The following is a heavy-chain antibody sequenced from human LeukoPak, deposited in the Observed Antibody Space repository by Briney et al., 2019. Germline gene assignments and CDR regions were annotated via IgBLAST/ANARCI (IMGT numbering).Heavy chain of an antibody. CDR3: ARQISGNRDY. CDR1: GVSISGYY. V-gene: IGHV4-59*05. J-gene: IGHJ4*02. CDR2: IFYREGFSYGGTT. D-gene: IGHD3-10*01. Sequence: SETLSLTCTVSGVSISGYYWIWLRQSPRRGLQYIGSIFYREGFSYGGTTFYNPSLQSRVTISVDTSKNAFSLRLSSVTAADTAVYYCARQISGNRDYWGQGTLVTVSA.